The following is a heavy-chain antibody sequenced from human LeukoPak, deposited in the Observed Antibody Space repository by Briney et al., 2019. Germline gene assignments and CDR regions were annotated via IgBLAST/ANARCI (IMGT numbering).Heavy chain of an antibody. V-gene: IGHV4-61*02. Sequence: PSETPSLTCTVSGGSISSGSYYWSWIRQPAGKGLEWIGRIYTSGSTNYNPSLKSRVTISVDTSKNQFSLKLSSVTAADTAVYYCASLLIPNYYYYYMDVWGKGTTVTVSS. CDR1: GGSISSGSYY. CDR3: ASLLIPNYYYYYMDV. J-gene: IGHJ6*03. D-gene: IGHD2-21*01. CDR2: IYTSGST.